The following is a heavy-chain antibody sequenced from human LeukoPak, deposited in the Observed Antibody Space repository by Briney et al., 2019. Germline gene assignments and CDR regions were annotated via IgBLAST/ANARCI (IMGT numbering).Heavy chain of an antibody. Sequence: SETLSLTCTVSGGSISSSIYFWGWIRQPPGKGLEWIGSIHYSGSTYHDPSLKSRVTVSLDTSKNQFSLKVTSVTAADTAVYYCARRSFDYVWGNYRRVYHYYMDVWGKGTSVIVSS. CDR3: ARRSFDYVWGNYRRVYHYYMDV. D-gene: IGHD3-16*02. V-gene: IGHV4-39*07. CDR1: GGSISSSIYF. CDR2: IHYSGST. J-gene: IGHJ6*03.